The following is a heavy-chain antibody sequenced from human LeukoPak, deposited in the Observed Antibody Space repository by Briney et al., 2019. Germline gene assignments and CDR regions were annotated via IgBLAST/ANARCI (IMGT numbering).Heavy chain of an antibody. Sequence: PGRSLRLSCAASGFTFSSYSMNWVRQAPGKGLEWVSSISSSSSYIYYADSVKGRFTISRDNAKNSLYLQMNSLRAEDTAVYYCARDCSGGSCYDYWGQGTLVTVYS. CDR3: ARDCSGGSCYDY. V-gene: IGHV3-21*01. D-gene: IGHD2-15*01. J-gene: IGHJ4*02. CDR2: ISSSSSYI. CDR1: GFTFSSYS.